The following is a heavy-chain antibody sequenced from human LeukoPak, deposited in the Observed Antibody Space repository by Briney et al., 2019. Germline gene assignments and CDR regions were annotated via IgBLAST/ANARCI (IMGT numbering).Heavy chain of an antibody. CDR1: GFTFNSYA. J-gene: IGHJ4*02. D-gene: IGHD3-16*01. V-gene: IGHV3-23*01. Sequence: GGPLTLPCAASGFTFNSYAMSWLRQAPGKGLEWVSAINPGGSDTYYADSVRGRFTISRDNSKNTLYLQMSSLRAEDSAVYSCAKRGGYEALAAFDYWGQGTLVTVSS. CDR2: INPGGSDT. CDR3: AKRGGYEALAAFDY.